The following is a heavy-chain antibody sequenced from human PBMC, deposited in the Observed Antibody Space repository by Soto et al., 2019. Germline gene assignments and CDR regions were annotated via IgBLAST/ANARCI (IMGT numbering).Heavy chain of an antibody. CDR1: GFTFSSYS. CDR3: ARVRLTGTNRFDP. CDR2: ISSSSSYI. V-gene: IGHV3-21*01. J-gene: IGHJ5*02. Sequence: GGSLRLSFAASGFTFSSYSMNWVRQAPGKGLEWVSSISSSSSYIYYADSVKGRFTISRDNAKNSLYLQMNSLRAEDTAVYYCARVRLTGTNRFDPWGQGTLVTVSS. D-gene: IGHD1-1*01.